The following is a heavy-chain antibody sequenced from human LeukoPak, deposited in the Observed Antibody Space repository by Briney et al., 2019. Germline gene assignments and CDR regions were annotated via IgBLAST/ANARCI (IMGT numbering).Heavy chain of an antibody. J-gene: IGHJ4*02. V-gene: IGHV3-11*01. CDR3: AKDIELDSASTSYFDY. Sequence: GGSLRLSCAASGFTFSDYYMSWIRQAPGKGLEWVSYISSSGSTIYYADSVKGRFTISRDNAKNSLYLQMNSLRAEDTAVYYCAKDIELDSASTSYFDYWGQGTLVTVSS. CDR1: GFTFSDYY. CDR2: ISSSGSTI. D-gene: IGHD1-1*01.